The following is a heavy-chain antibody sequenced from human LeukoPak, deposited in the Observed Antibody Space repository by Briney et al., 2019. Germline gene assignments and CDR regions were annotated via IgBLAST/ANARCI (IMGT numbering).Heavy chain of an antibody. V-gene: IGHV3-30*09. J-gene: IGHJ4*02. D-gene: IGHD6-19*01. CDR3: AKVKVAGFDY. CDR1: GFTFSSYA. Sequence: PGGSLRLSCAASGFTFSSYAMHWVRQAPGKGLEWVAVISYDGSNKYYADSVKGRFAISRDNSKNTLYLQMNSLRAEDTAVYYCAKVKVAGFDYWGQGTLVTVSS. CDR2: ISYDGSNK.